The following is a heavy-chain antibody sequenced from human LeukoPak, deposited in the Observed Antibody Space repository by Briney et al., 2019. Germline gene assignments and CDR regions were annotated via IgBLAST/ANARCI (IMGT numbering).Heavy chain of an antibody. CDR1: GYTFTSYY. Sequence: PRASVKVSCKASGYTFTSYYMHWVRQAPGQGLEWMGIINPSGGSTSYAQKFQGRVTMTRDMSTSTVYMELSSLRSEDTAVYYCARDRRYDSSGYHAFDIWGQGTMVTVSS. CDR2: INPSGGST. D-gene: IGHD3-22*01. J-gene: IGHJ3*02. V-gene: IGHV1-46*01. CDR3: ARDRRYDSSGYHAFDI.